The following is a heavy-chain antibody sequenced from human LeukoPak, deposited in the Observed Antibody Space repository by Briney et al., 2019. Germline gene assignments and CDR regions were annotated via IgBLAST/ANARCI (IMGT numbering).Heavy chain of an antibody. J-gene: IGHJ4*02. D-gene: IGHD3-22*01. Sequence: PGGSLRLSCVASGFTFSSYAMNWVRQAPRKGLEWVSYISSSSSTIYYADSVKGRFTISRDNAKNSLYLQMNSLRAEDTAVYYCARGSTYYDSSGQVPFDYWGQGTLVTVSS. V-gene: IGHV3-48*01. CDR2: ISSSSSTI. CDR3: ARGSTYYDSSGQVPFDY. CDR1: GFTFSSYA.